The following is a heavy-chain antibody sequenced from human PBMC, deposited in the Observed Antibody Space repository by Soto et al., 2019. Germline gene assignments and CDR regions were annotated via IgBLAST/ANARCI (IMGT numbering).Heavy chain of an antibody. D-gene: IGHD1-1*01. J-gene: IGHJ4*02. CDR1: GGSVSSGSYY. CDR3: ARGAGTTFY. Sequence: QVQLQESGPGLVKPSETLSLTCTVSGGSVSSGSYYWSWIRQPPGKGLEWFGYIYYSGSTNYNPSLKSRVTISVDTSKNQFSLKLSSVTAADTAVYYCARGAGTTFYWGQGTLVTVSS. CDR2: IYYSGST. V-gene: IGHV4-61*01.